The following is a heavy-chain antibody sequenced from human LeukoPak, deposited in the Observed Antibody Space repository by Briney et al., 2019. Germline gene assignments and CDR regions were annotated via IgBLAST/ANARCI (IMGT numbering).Heavy chain of an antibody. D-gene: IGHD3-10*01. Sequence: GGSLRLSCAASGFTFSSYAMSWVRRAPGKGLEWVSAISGSGGSTYYADSVKGRFTISRDNSKNTLYLQMNSLRAEDTAVYYCARGLLWFGGFGEYYFDYWGQGTLVTVSS. V-gene: IGHV3-23*01. CDR2: ISGSGGST. CDR3: ARGLLWFGGFGEYYFDY. J-gene: IGHJ4*02. CDR1: GFTFSSYA.